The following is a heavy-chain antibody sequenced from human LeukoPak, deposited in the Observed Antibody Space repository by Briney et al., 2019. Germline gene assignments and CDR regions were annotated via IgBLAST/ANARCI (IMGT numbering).Heavy chain of an antibody. CDR1: GFTFDDYA. CDR3: AKGRGGSYPGAEGYDMDV. J-gene: IGHJ6*03. V-gene: IGHV3-43D*03. D-gene: IGHD1-26*01. CDR2: ISWDGGST. Sequence: PGGSLRLSCAASGFTFDDYAMHWVRQAPGKGLEWVSLISWDGGSTYYADSVKGRFTISRDNSKNSLYLQMNSLRAEDTALYYCAKGRGGSYPGAEGYDMDVWGKGTTVTVSS.